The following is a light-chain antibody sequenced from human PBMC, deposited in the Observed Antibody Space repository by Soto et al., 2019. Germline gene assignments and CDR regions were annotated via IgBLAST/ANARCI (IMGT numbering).Light chain of an antibody. J-gene: IGKJ1*01. CDR2: DAS. Sequence: DIQMTQSPSTLSASVGDRVTITCRASQSINTWLAWYQQKPGKAPKLLIYDASSLESGVPSRFSGSGSGTEFTLTISSLQPDDFATCYCQQFGTFGQGTKVEIQ. CDR1: QSINTW. V-gene: IGKV1-5*01. CDR3: QQFGT.